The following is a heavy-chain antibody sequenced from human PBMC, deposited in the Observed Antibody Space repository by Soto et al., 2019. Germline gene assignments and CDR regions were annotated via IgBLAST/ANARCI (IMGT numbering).Heavy chain of an antibody. V-gene: IGHV3-23*01. Sequence: EVQLLESGGGLVQPGGSLRLSCAASGFTFSSYVMSWVRQAPGKGLEWVSAISGSGGSTYYADSVKVRFTISRDNSKNTLYLQMNSLRAEDTALYYCAKERVYYGSGCDAFDICGQGTMVTVSS. CDR2: ISGSGGST. D-gene: IGHD3-10*01. CDR1: GFTFSSYV. J-gene: IGHJ3*02. CDR3: AKERVYYGSGCDAFDI.